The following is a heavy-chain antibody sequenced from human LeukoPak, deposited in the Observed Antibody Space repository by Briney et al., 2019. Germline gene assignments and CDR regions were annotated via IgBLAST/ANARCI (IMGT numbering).Heavy chain of an antibody. CDR2: IKQDGREK. J-gene: IGHJ4*02. Sequence: GGSLRLSCAASGFTFTSCWMSWVRQAPGKGLEWVASIKQDGREKYYVDSVKGRFTISRDNAKNSLYLQMNSLRAEDTAVYYCAGVPGVTRYFDYWGQGTLVTVSS. CDR3: AGVPGVTRYFDY. CDR1: GFTFTSCW. V-gene: IGHV3-7*01. D-gene: IGHD4-11*01.